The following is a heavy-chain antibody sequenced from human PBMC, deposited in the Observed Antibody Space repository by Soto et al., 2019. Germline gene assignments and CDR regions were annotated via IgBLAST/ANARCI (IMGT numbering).Heavy chain of an antibody. CDR3: ARELHYYDSSGYYFSWFDP. J-gene: IGHJ5*02. V-gene: IGHV4-30-4*08. D-gene: IGHD3-22*01. CDR1: GGSISSGGYY. Sequence: SETLSLTCTVSGGSISSGGYYWSWIRQHPGKGLEWIGYIYYSGSTYYNPSLKSRVTISVDTSKNQFSLKLSSVTAADTAVYYCARELHYYDSSGYYFSWFDPWGQGTLVTVSS. CDR2: IYYSGST.